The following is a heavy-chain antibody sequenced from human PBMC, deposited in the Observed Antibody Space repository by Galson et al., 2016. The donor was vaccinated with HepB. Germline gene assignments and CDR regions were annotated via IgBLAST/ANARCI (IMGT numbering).Heavy chain of an antibody. J-gene: IGHJ6*02. CDR3: ARDRYLRLGDSDYYGMDV. CDR1: GYTLSDYH. V-gene: IGHV1-2*04. D-gene: IGHD3-16*01. Sequence: SVKVSCKASGYTLSDYHMHWVRQAPGQGLEWMGWTNPSGDTNYAQKLQDWVTMTRDTSISTAYMELRRLRSDDPAVYFCARDRYLRLGDSDYYGMDVWGQGTTVTVSS. CDR2: TNPSGDT.